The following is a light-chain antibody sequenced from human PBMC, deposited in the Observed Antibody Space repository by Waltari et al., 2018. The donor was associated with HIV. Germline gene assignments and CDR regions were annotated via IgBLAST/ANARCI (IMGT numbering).Light chain of an antibody. CDR1: SSDVGGYNY. CDR3: SSYTISSTLV. Sequence: QSALTQPASVSGSPGQSITISCTGTSSDVGGYNYVSWYQQHPGKAPKLMFYDVSNRPSGVSNRFSGSKSGNTASLTISGLQAEDEADYYCSSYTISSTLVFGGGTKLTVL. CDR2: DVS. J-gene: IGLJ2*01. V-gene: IGLV2-14*01.